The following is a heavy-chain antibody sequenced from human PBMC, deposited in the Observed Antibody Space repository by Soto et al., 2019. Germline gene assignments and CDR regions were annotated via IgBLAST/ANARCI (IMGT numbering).Heavy chain of an antibody. V-gene: IGHV4-31*03. CDR3: ARGPYSNYGPTPVDH. Sequence: SETLSLTCTVSGGSISSGGYYWSWIRQHPGKGLEWIGYIYYSGSTYYNPSLKSRVTISVDTSKNQFSLKLSSVTAADTAVYYCARGPYSNYGPTPVDHWGQGTLVTVSS. CDR2: IYYSGST. J-gene: IGHJ4*02. D-gene: IGHD4-4*01. CDR1: GGSISSGGYY.